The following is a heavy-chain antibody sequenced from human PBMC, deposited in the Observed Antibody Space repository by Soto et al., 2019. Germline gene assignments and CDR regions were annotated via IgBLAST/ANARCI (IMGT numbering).Heavy chain of an antibody. Sequence: QVQLQESGPGLVKPSQTLSLTCTVSGGSISSGDYYWSWIRQPPGKGLEWIGYISYSGSTYYNPSLKSRVTISVHTSNNQFALKLSSVTAADTAVYYCARVQGGGGAMVHNYWGQGTLVTVSS. CDR1: GGSISSGDYY. D-gene: IGHD5-18*01. CDR2: ISYSGST. V-gene: IGHV4-30-4*01. CDR3: ARVQGGGGAMVHNY. J-gene: IGHJ4*02.